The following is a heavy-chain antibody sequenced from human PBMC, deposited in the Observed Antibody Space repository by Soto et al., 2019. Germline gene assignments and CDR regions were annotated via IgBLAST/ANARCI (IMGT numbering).Heavy chain of an antibody. CDR2: MSYDGSNE. J-gene: IGHJ4*02. D-gene: IGHD1-26*01. CDR3: AKDGSHNVDY. Sequence: QVHLVESGGGVVQPGTSLRLSCAASGFTLSPYAIHWVRQAPGKGLELVVLMSYDGSNEYYADSVKGRFTISRDNSKNTLYLHMNILRAEDTAVYDCAKDGSHNVDYWGQGTLVTGSS. CDR1: GFTLSPYA. V-gene: IGHV3-30*18.